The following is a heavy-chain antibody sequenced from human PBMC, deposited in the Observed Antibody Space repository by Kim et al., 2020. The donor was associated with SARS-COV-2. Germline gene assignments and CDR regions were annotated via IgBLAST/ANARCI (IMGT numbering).Heavy chain of an antibody. Sequence: AASVKGRFTISRDNSKNTLYLQMNSLRAEDTAVYYCAKDQGSGWYTSFDYWGQGTLVTVSS. CDR3: AKDQGSGWYTSFDY. D-gene: IGHD6-19*01. V-gene: IGHV3-23*01. J-gene: IGHJ4*02.